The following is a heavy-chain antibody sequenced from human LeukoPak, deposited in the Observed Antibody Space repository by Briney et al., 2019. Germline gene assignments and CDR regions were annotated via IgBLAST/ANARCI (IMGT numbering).Heavy chain of an antibody. Sequence: GGSLRLSCAASGFTFSSYEMNWVRQAPGKGLEWVSYISSSGSTIYYADSVKGRFTISRDNAKNSLYLQMNSLRAEDTAVYYCATDLGSSRPNFWGQEILVTVSS. CDR1: GFTFSSYE. CDR2: ISSSGSTI. J-gene: IGHJ4*02. CDR3: ATDLGSSRPNF. V-gene: IGHV3-48*03. D-gene: IGHD6-13*01.